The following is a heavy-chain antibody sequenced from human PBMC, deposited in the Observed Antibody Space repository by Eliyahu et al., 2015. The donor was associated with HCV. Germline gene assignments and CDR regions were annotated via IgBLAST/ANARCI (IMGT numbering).Heavy chain of an antibody. D-gene: IGHD6-19*01. V-gene: IGHV1-69*01. CDR1: GGTFSSYA. CDR2: IIPIFGTA. CDR3: ASEPYSSGWLLSRVFDY. J-gene: IGHJ4*02. Sequence: QVQLVQSGAEVKKPGSSVXVXCKASGGTFSSYAISWVRQAPGQGLEWMGGIIPIFGTANYAQKFQGRVTIXADESTSTAYMELSSLRSEDTAVYYCASEPYSSGWLLSRVFDYWGQGTLVTVSS.